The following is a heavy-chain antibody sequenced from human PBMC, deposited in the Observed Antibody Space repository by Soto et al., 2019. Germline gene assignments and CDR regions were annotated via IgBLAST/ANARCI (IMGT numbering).Heavy chain of an antibody. CDR2: MYSGGST. V-gene: IGHV3-53*01. Sequence: EVQLVESGGGLIQPGGSLRLSCAASGFTVSSNYMSWVRQAPGKGLEWVSVMYSGGSTYYADSVKGRFTISRDNSKNTRCLQRTRLRAEDSAVYYCAGSKQPYYYYGMDFWVQGTTVTVSS. CDR1: GFTVSSNY. CDR3: AGSKQPYYYYGMDF. J-gene: IGHJ6*02. D-gene: IGHD3-10*01.